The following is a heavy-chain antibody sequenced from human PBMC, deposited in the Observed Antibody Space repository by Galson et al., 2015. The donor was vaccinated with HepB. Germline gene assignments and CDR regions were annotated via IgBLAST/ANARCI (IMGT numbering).Heavy chain of an antibody. CDR3: ARHTVVTSLLSYYYYMGV. CDR2: IQPGDSDI. CDR1: GYSFTSHW. V-gene: IGHV5-51*01. Sequence: QSGAEVKKPGESLKISCKGSGYSFTSHWIVWVRQMPGKGLEWMGIIQPGDSDIRYSPSFQGQVTISADKSISTAYLQWSSLKASDTATYYRARHTVVTSLLSYYYYMGVWGKGTTVTVSS. D-gene: IGHD4-23*01. J-gene: IGHJ6*03.